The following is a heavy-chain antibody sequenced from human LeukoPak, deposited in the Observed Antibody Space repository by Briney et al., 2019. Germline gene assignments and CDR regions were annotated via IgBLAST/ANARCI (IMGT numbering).Heavy chain of an antibody. D-gene: IGHD6-19*01. J-gene: IGHJ5*02. Sequence: PSETLSLTCAVYGGSFSGYYWSWIRQPPGKGLEWIGEINHSGSTNYNPSLKSRVTISVDTSKNQFSLKLSSVTAADTAVYYCARDQQWLVRSWFGPWGQGTLVTVSS. CDR3: ARDQQWLVRSWFGP. CDR1: GGSFSGYY. CDR2: INHSGST. V-gene: IGHV4-34*01.